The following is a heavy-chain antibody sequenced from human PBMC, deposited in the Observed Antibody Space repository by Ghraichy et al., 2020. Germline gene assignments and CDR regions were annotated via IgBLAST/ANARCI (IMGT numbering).Heavy chain of an antibody. CDR2: ISYDGTNK. J-gene: IGHJ4*01. Sequence: GESLNISCAASGFTFSDYGMHWVRQAPDKGLEWVAVISYDGTNKDYVDSVKGRFTISRDNSKNTVFLQMNSLRPEDTAVYFCAKDGPYLDNSRVALYYFDSWGRGTLVTVSS. V-gene: IGHV3-30*18. D-gene: IGHD1-20*01. CDR3: AKDGPYLDNSRVALYYFDS. CDR1: GFTFSDYG.